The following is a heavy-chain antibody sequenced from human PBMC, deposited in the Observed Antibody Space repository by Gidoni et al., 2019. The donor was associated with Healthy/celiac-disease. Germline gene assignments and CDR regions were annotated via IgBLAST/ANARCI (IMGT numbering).Heavy chain of an antibody. J-gene: IGHJ6*02. Sequence: QLQLQESGPGLVKPSETLSLTCTVSGGSISSSSYYWGWIRQPPGKGLEWIGSIYYSGSTYYNPSLKSRVTISVDTSKNQFSLKLSSVTAADTAVYYCATQDIVVVPAARDYYYGMDVWGQGTTVTVSS. V-gene: IGHV4-39*01. D-gene: IGHD2-2*01. CDR3: ATQDIVVVPAARDYYYGMDV. CDR2: IYYSGST. CDR1: GGSISSSSYY.